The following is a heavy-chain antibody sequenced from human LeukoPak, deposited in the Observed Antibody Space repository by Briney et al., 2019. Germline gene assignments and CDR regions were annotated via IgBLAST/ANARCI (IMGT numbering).Heavy chain of an antibody. CDR3: ARGADGVSSNSRGWFDP. V-gene: IGHV3-21*01. CDR2: ISTSSSYI. Sequence: GGSLRLSCAASGFTFSSHSMNWVRQAPGKGLEWVSSISTSSSYIYYADSVRGRFTISRDNAKNSLYLQMNSLRAEDTAVYSCARGADGVSSNSRGWFDPWGQGTLVTVSS. D-gene: IGHD2-15*01. J-gene: IGHJ5*02. CDR1: GFTFSSHS.